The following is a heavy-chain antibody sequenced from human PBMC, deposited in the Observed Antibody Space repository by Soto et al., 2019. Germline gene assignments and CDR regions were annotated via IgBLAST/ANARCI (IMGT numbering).Heavy chain of an antibody. V-gene: IGHV3-23*01. Sequence: EVQLLESGGGLVQPGGSLRLSCAASGFTLSNHGMSWVRQAPGKGLERVSGISVSGDITYYADSVKGRFTISRDNSKNTLYLQMNSLRVEDTAIYYCANLGWHDFDVWGQGAMVTVSS. J-gene: IGHJ3*01. D-gene: IGHD6-19*01. CDR2: ISVSGDIT. CDR3: ANLGWHDFDV. CDR1: GFTLSNHG.